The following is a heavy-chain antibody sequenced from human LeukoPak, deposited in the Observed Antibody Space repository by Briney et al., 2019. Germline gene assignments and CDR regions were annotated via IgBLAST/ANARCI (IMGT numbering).Heavy chain of an antibody. J-gene: IGHJ6*03. CDR1: GFSISSGYY. CDR2: IYHSGTT. V-gene: IGHV4-38-2*01. D-gene: IGHD2-15*01. CDR3: ARSLGYSCSGSGCFYMDV. Sequence: SETLSLTCDVSGFSISSGYYWGWIRQPPGKRLGWIGTIYHSGTTYYNPSLKSRVTISVDTSKNQFSLKLSSVTAADTAVYHCARSLGYSCSGSGCFYMDVWGKGTTVTVSS.